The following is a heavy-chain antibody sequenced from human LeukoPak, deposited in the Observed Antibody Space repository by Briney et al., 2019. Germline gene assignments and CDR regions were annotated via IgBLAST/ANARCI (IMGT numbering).Heavy chain of an antibody. J-gene: IGHJ4*02. CDR1: GYTFTGYY. Sequence: GASVKVPCKASGYTFTGYYMHWVRQAPGQGLEWMGWINPNSGGTNYAQKFQGRVTMTRDTSISTAYMELSRLRSDDTAVYYCARGGVIAAAEENDYWGQGTLVTVSS. V-gene: IGHV1-2*02. CDR3: ARGGVIAAAEENDY. D-gene: IGHD6-13*01. CDR2: INPNSGGT.